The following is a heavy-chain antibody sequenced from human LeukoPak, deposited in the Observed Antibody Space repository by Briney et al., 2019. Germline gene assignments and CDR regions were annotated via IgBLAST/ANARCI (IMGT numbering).Heavy chain of an antibody. Sequence: GGSLRLSCAASGFAFSDYYMSWIRQAPGKGLEWVSYISSSSSTMHYADSVKGRFTISRDNAKNSLYLQINSLRAEDTAVYYCATGPGYCSSTSCSVFYYWGQGTLVAVSS. J-gene: IGHJ4*02. V-gene: IGHV3-11*01. CDR1: GFAFSDYY. CDR3: ATGPGYCSSTSCSVFYY. D-gene: IGHD2-2*01. CDR2: ISSSSSTM.